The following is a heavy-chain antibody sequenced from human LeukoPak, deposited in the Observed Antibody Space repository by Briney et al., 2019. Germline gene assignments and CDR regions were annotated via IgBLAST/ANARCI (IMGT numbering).Heavy chain of an antibody. CDR1: GFTFSSYG. D-gene: IGHD2-2*01. CDR3: AKDDIVVVPAALGTYYYYGMDV. CDR2: IRYDGSNK. J-gene: IGHJ6*02. Sequence: GGSLRLSCAASGFTFSSYGIHWVRQAPGKGLEWVAFIRYDGSNKYYADSVKGRFTISRDNSKNTLYLQMNSLRAEDTAVYYCAKDDIVVVPAALGTYYYYGMDVWGQGTTVTVSS. V-gene: IGHV3-30*02.